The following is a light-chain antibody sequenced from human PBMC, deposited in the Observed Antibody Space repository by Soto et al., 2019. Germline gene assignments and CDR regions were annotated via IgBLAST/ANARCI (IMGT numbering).Light chain of an antibody. V-gene: IGLV2-14*01. CDR1: GSDVGSYNY. CDR3: SSYTTDTIWV. Sequence: QSVLTQPASVSGSPGQSITLSCIGNGSDVGSYNYVSWYQQRPGKAPKLMIYEVNNRPSGVSDRFSGSKSANTASLTIFGLQPEDDATYYCSSYTTDTIWVFGGGTKVTVL. J-gene: IGLJ3*02. CDR2: EVN.